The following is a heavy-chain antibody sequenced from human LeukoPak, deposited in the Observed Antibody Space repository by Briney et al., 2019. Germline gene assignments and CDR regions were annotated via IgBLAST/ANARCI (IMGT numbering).Heavy chain of an antibody. CDR1: GFTFSNYA. J-gene: IGHJ4*01. D-gene: IGHD3-16*01. Sequence: GESLRLSCAASGFTFSNYAMTWVRQAPGKGLEWVSTISLSGASTYYADSVKGRFTISRDNSKNTLYLQMNSLRAEDTAVYYCARGRRILGGPENAGDFFDFWGQGSLVTVSS. CDR3: ARGRRILGGPENAGDFFDF. V-gene: IGHV3-23*01. CDR2: ISLSGAST.